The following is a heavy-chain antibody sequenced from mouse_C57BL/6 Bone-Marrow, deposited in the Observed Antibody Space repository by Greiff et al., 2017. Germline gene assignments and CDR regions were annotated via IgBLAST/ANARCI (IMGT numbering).Heavy chain of an antibody. CDR1: GFSLTSHG. CDR3: ARNCWLLFYAMDY. D-gene: IGHD2-3*01. CDR2: LWSGGST. Sequence: QVQLQQSGPGLVQPSQSLSITCPVSGFSLTSHGVHWFRQSPGKGLDWLGVLWSGGSTDYHAAFISRLSISQDNTKSQVFFKMNSLQADDTAIYYCARNCWLLFYAMDYWGQGTSVTVSS. J-gene: IGHJ4*01. V-gene: IGHV2-2*01.